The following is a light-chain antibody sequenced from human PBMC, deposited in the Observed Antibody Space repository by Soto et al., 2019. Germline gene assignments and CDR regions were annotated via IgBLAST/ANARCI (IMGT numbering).Light chain of an antibody. Sequence: QSLLTQPSSGSGSPGQSITISCTGTISDVGSYNLVSWYQQHPGKAPKLMIYEGSKRPSGVSNRFSGSKSGNTASLTISGLQAEDEADYYCCSYAGSRTYVYGTGTKVNVL. J-gene: IGLJ1*01. CDR1: ISDVGSYNL. CDR2: EGS. CDR3: CSYAGSRTYV. V-gene: IGLV2-23*01.